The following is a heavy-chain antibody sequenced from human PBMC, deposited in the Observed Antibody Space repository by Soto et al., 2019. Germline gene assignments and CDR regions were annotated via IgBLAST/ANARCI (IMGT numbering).Heavy chain of an antibody. Sequence: SETLSLTCAVSGYSISSGYYWGWIRQPPGTGLEWIGSIYHSGSTYYNPSLKSRVTISVDTSKNHFSLKLSSGTAADTAVYYCARHSGNYGNYYYYGMDVWGQGTTVTVSS. CDR3: ARHSGNYGNYYYYGMDV. J-gene: IGHJ6*02. V-gene: IGHV4-38-2*01. D-gene: IGHD1-7*01. CDR1: GYSISSGYY. CDR2: IYHSGST.